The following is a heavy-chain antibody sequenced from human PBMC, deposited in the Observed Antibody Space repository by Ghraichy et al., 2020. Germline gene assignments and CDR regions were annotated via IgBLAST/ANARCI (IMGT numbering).Heavy chain of an antibody. CDR2: IYYSGST. V-gene: IGHV4-61*01. D-gene: IGHD6-13*01. CDR3: VRVGAAGDFPFDY. J-gene: IGHJ4*02. Sequence: SETLSLTCTVSGGSVSSGSYYWSWIRQPPGKGLEWIGYIYYSGSTNYNPSLKSRVTISVDTSKNQFSLKLSSVTAADTAVYYCVRVGAAGDFPFDYWGQGTLVTVSS. CDR1: GGSVSSGSYY.